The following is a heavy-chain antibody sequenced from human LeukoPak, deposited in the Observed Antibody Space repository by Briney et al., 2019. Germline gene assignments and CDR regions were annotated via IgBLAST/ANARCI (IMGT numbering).Heavy chain of an antibody. V-gene: IGHV3-30*02. D-gene: IGHD2-2*01. Sequence: GGSLRLSCAASGFTFSSYGMHWVRQAPGKGLEWVAFIGYDGSNKYYADSVKGRFTISRDNSKNTLYLQMNSLRAEDTAVYYCAKPIYCSSTSCYYDAFDIWGQGTMVTVSS. CDR1: GFTFSSYG. CDR3: AKPIYCSSTSCYYDAFDI. J-gene: IGHJ3*02. CDR2: IGYDGSNK.